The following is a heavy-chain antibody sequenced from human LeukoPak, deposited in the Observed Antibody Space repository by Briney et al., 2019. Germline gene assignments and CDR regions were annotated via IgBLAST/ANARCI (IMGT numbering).Heavy chain of an antibody. CDR1: GGSISSYY. V-gene: IGHV4-39*01. Sequence: SETLSLTCTVSGGSISSYYWGWIRQPPGKGLEWIGSIYYSGSTYYNPSLKSRVTISVDTSKNQFSLKLSSVTAADTAVYYCARRRSGSHAFGYWGQGTLVTVSS. J-gene: IGHJ4*02. CDR2: IYYSGST. CDR3: ARRRSGSHAFGY. D-gene: IGHD3-10*01.